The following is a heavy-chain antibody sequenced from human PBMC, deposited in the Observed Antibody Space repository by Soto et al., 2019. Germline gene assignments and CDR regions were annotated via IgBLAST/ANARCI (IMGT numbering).Heavy chain of an antibody. CDR3: ARQVERGYSGYDPDY. Sequence: PGESLKISCQGSGYSFNKYWISWVRQMPGKGLEWMGRIDPSDSYTNFSPSFQGHVAISADKSISTVFLQWSSLKASDTAIYYCARQVERGYSGYDPDYWGQGTQVTVS. V-gene: IGHV5-10-1*01. J-gene: IGHJ4*02. CDR2: IDPSDSYT. D-gene: IGHD5-12*01. CDR1: GYSFNKYW.